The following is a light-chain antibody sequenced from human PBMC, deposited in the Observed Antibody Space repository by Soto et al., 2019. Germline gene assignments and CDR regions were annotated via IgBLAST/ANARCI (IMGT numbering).Light chain of an antibody. J-gene: IGKJ5*01. CDR2: DAS. V-gene: IGKV1-5*01. CDR3: QQYKSYSQFT. Sequence: DVQMTQSPSTLSASVGDRVTITCRASQSISSWLAWYKQKPGRAPNLLIYDASTLQSGVSSRFSGSGSGTEFTLTINRLXPDDFATYYCQQYKSYSQFTFGQGTRLEIK. CDR1: QSISSW.